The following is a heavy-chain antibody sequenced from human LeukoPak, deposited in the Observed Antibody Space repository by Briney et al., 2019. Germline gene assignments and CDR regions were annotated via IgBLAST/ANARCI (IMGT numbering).Heavy chain of an antibody. V-gene: IGHV3-30-3*01. CDR3: AKDRAPVTTTIDY. J-gene: IGHJ4*02. Sequence: PGGSLRLSCAASGFTFSTYAMHWVRQAPGKGLEWVAVISYDGSNKYYADSVKGRFTISRDNSKNTLYLQMNSLRAEDTAVYYCAKDRAPVTTTIDYWGQGTLVTVSS. D-gene: IGHD4-17*01. CDR1: GFTFSTYA. CDR2: ISYDGSNK.